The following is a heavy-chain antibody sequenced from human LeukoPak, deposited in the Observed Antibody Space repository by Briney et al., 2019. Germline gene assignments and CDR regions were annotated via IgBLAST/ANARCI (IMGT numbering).Heavy chain of an antibody. CDR2: INHSGST. CDR1: GGSFSGYY. V-gene: IGHV4-34*01. J-gene: IGHJ4*02. D-gene: IGHD2-2*01. Sequence: SETLSLTCAVYGGSFSGYYWSWIRQPPGKGLEWIGEINHSGSTNYNPSLKSRVTISVDTSKNQFSLKLSSVTAADTAVYYCARGHCSSTSCHFDYWGQGTLVTVSS. CDR3: ARGHCSSTSCHFDY.